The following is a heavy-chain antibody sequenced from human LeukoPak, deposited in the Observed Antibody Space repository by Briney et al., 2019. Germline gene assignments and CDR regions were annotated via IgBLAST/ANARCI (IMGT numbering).Heavy chain of an antibody. Sequence: ASVKVSCKASGYTFTSYGISWVRQAPGQGLEWMGWISAYNGNTNYAQKLQGRVTMTTDTSTSTAYMELRSLRSDDTAVYYCAREMDYDYVWGSYQDWGRGTLVTVSS. D-gene: IGHD3-16*02. CDR2: ISAYNGNT. CDR3: AREMDYDYVWGSYQD. V-gene: IGHV1-18*01. CDR1: GYTFTSYG. J-gene: IGHJ4*02.